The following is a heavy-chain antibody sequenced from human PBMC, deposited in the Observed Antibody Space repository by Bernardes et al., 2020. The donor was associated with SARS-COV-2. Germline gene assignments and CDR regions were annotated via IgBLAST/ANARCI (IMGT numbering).Heavy chain of an antibody. CDR3: VVAGPTSRSSRTFDH. V-gene: IGHV4-31*08. D-gene: IGHD1-26*01. Sequence: SETLTLTCTVSGASVSSDAYFWTWIRQHTGKGLEWIGYIYYSGGTYYNPSLGSRISISLDTSKNQFSLTLNSLIAADTAIYYSVVAGPTSRSSRTFDHWCQGTLLTVYS. CDR2: IYYSGGT. J-gene: IGHJ4*02. CDR1: GASVSSDAYF.